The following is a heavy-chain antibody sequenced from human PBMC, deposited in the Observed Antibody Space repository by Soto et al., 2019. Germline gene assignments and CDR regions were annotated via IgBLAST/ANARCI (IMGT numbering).Heavy chain of an antibody. D-gene: IGHD2-2*01. V-gene: IGHV3-11*01. J-gene: IGHJ5*02. CDR1: GFTFSDYY. CDR3: ARYRYCSSTSCYVSSHNWFDP. CDR2: ISSSGSTI. Sequence: SLRLSCAASGFTFSDYYMSWIRQAPGKGLEWVSYISSSGSTIYYADSVKGRFTISRDNAKNSLYLQMNSLRAEDTAVYYCARYRYCSSTSCYVSSHNWFDPWGQGTLVTVS.